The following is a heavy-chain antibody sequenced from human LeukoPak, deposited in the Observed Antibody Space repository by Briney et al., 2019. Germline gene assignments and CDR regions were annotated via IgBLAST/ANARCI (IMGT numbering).Heavy chain of an antibody. CDR1: GFTFSSYG. CDR2: ISYDGSNK. V-gene: IGHV3-30*03. CDR3: ALIAHERLAFDI. Sequence: GGSLRLSCAASGFTFSSYGMHWVRQAPGKGLEWVAVISYDGSNKYYADSVKGRFTISRDNSKNTLYLQMNSLRAEDTAVYYCALIAHERLAFDIWGQGTMVTVSS. J-gene: IGHJ3*02. D-gene: IGHD1-1*01.